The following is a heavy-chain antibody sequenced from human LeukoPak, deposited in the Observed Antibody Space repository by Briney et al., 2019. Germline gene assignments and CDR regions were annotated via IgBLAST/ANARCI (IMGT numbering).Heavy chain of an antibody. D-gene: IGHD1/OR15-1a*01. CDR1: GGSISSYY. J-gene: IGHJ4*02. Sequence: SETLSLTCTVSGGSISSYYWSWIRQPPGKGLEWIGYIYYSGSTNYNPSLKSRVTISVDTSKNQFSLKLSSVTAADTAVYYCARGTWPFDYWGQGTLVTVSS. CDR2: IYYSGST. CDR3: ARGTWPFDY. V-gene: IGHV4-59*12.